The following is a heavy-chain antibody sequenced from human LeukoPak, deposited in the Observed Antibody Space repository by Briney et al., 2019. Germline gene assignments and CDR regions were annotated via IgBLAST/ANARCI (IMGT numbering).Heavy chain of an antibody. J-gene: IGHJ5*02. CDR3: AREGSAYYYDSSGYYPGWCDP. D-gene: IGHD3-22*01. CDR2: ISAYNGNT. Sequence: ASVKVSCKASGYTFTSYGISWVRQAPGQGLEWMGWISAYNGNTNYAQKLQGRVTMTTDTSTSTAYMELRSLRSDDTAVYYCAREGSAYYYDSSGYYPGWCDPWGQGTLVTVSS. CDR1: GYTFTSYG. V-gene: IGHV1-18*01.